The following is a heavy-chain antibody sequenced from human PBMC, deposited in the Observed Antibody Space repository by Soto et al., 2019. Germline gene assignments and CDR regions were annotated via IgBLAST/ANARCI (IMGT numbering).Heavy chain of an antibody. D-gene: IGHD3-3*01. J-gene: IGHJ6*02. CDR2: IYYSGST. Sequence: PSETLSLTCTVSGGSVSSGSYYWSWIRQPPGKGLEWIGYIYYSGSTNYNPSLKSRVTISVDTSKNQFSLKLSSVTAADTAVYYCARDATYYDFWSGYYTGGGYYYYGMDVWGQGTTVTVSS. CDR3: ARDATYYDFWSGYYTGGGYYYYGMDV. V-gene: IGHV4-61*01. CDR1: GGSVSSGSYY.